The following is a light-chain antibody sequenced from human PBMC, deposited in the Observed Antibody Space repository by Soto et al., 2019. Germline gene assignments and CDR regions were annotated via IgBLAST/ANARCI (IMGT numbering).Light chain of an antibody. V-gene: IGLV2-11*01. CDR2: DVT. Sequence: QPALTQPRSVSGSPGQSVTISCTGTSSDVGVYNYVSWYQQHPGKAPKLMIYDVTKRPSGVPDRFSCSKSANTASLTISGLQAEDEADYYCCSYAGSYTLVFGTGTKVTVL. CDR1: SSDVGVYNY. J-gene: IGLJ1*01. CDR3: CSYAGSYTLV.